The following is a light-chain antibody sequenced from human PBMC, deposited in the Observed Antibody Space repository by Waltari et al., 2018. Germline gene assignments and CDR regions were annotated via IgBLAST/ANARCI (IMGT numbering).Light chain of an antibody. V-gene: IGLV4-69*01. CDR3: QTGGHGTWV. J-gene: IGLJ3*02. CDR2: VNSDGSH. Sequence: QLVLTQSPSASASLGASVKLTCTLSSGHTSNVIAWLQQQPGKGPRFLLKVNSDGSHIKGDEFPVRFSGSSSGAERYRSSSSLQSEDDADYYCQTGGHGTWVFGGGTKVTVL. CDR1: SGHTSNV.